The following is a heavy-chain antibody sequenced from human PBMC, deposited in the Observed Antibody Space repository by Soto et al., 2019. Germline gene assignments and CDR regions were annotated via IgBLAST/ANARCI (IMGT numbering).Heavy chain of an antibody. J-gene: IGHJ5*02. CDR3: ARDLTIFGVAMNWFDP. Sequence: ASVKVSCKASGYTFTSYGISWVGQAPGQGLEWVGWISAYNGNTNYAQKLQGRVTMTTDTSTSTAYMELRSLRSDDTAVYYCARDLTIFGVAMNWFDPWGQGALVTVSS. CDR2: ISAYNGNT. CDR1: GYTFTSYG. D-gene: IGHD3-3*01. V-gene: IGHV1-18*01.